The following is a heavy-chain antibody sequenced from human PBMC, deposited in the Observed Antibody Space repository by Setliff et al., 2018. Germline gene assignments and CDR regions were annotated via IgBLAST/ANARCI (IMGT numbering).Heavy chain of an antibody. CDR3: ARSYGSGSYHYYYGMDV. CDR2: MYHSGSV. D-gene: IGHD3-10*01. Sequence: KPSETLSLTCTVSGYSISSGYYWGWIRQPPGKGLEWIGNMYHSGSVYYNPSLKSRVTISVDTSKNQFSLKVTSVTAADTAVYYCARSYGSGSYHYYYGMDVWGQGTTVTVSS. V-gene: IGHV4-38-2*02. CDR1: GYSISSGYY. J-gene: IGHJ6*02.